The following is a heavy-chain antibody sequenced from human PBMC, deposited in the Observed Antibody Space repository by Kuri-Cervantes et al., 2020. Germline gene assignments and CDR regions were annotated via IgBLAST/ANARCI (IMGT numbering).Heavy chain of an antibody. D-gene: IGHD3-22*01. CDR3: AKLRHDSSGYYDY. Sequence: GESLKISCAASGFTFSSYWMHWVRQAPGKGLVWVSRINSDGSSTSYADSVKGRFTISRDNAKNTLYLQMNSLRAEDTAAYYCAKLRHDSSGYYDYWGQGTLVTVSS. CDR1: GFTFSSYW. V-gene: IGHV3-74*01. J-gene: IGHJ4*02. CDR2: INSDGSST.